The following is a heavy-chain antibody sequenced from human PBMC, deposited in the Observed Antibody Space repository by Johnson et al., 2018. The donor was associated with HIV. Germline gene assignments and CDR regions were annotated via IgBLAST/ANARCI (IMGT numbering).Heavy chain of an antibody. D-gene: IGHD2-21*01. Sequence: VQLLESGGGLVKPGGSLRLSCAASGFTFSNAWMSWVRQAPGKGLEWVGRIKSKTDGGTTDYAAPVKGRFTISRDDSKNTLYLHMNSLKTEDTAVYYCTTFYCGGDCYAFDIWGQGTMVTVSS. V-gene: IGHV3-15*01. CDR2: IKSKTDGGTT. CDR3: TTFYCGGDCYAFDI. J-gene: IGHJ3*02. CDR1: GFTFSNAW.